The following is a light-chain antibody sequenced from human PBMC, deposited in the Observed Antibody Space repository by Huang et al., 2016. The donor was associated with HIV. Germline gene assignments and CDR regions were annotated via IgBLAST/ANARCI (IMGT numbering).Light chain of an antibody. J-gene: IGKJ2*03. CDR3: QQFGSSPPYS. CDR1: QSVTRNY. Sequence: EIVLTQSPDTLSLSPGERATVSCRASQSVTRNYLAWYQQKPGQAPKLLIYGASTRATGSPDRFSGSGSVTDFTLTISRLAPEDFAVYYCQQFGSSPPYSFGQGTKLEIK. CDR2: GAS. V-gene: IGKV3-20*01.